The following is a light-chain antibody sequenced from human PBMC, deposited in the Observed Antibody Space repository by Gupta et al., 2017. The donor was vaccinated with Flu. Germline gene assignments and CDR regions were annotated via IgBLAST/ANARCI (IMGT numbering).Light chain of an antibody. J-gene: IGKJ1*01. CDR3: QQYNTYSRT. V-gene: IGKV1-5*03. Sequence: DIQMTQSPSTLSASVGDRVTITCRASQNIDIWLAWYQQKSGKAPKLLIYKASTLERGVPSRFRGSGSWSEFTLTITSLQPDDFASYYCQQYNTYSRTCGHGTKV. CDR2: KAS. CDR1: QNIDIW.